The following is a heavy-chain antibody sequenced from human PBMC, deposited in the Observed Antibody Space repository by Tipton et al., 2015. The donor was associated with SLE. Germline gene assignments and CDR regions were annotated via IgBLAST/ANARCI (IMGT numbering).Heavy chain of an antibody. D-gene: IGHD1-26*01. CDR1: GVSISNYY. Sequence: GLVKPSETLSVTCTVSGVSISNYYWSWIRQPPGRGLEWIGYIYYSGSSNYNPSLKSRVTISVDTSKNQFSLKLGSVTAADTAVYYCARDPGGTYLDYWGQGTPVTVSS. J-gene: IGHJ4*02. CDR3: ARDPGGTYLDY. V-gene: IGHV4-59*01. CDR2: IYYSGSS.